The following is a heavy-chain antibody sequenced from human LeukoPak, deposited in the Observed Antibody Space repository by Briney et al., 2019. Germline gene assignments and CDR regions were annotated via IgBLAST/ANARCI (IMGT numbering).Heavy chain of an antibody. CDR3: ARLKWELRREIDY. V-gene: IGHV5-51*01. CDR2: IYPGDPDT. CDR1: GYSFTSYW. D-gene: IGHD1-26*01. J-gene: IGHJ4*02. Sequence: GESLKISCKSSGYSFTSYWTGWVRQMPGKGLEWMGIIYPGDPDTRYSPSFQGQVTISADKSISTAYLQWSSLKASDAAMYYCARLKWELRREIDYWGQGTLVTVSS.